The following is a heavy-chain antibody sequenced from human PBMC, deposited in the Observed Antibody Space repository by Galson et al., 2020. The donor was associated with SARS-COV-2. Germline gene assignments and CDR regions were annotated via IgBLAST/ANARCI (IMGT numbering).Heavy chain of an antibody. CDR1: GGSISSGGYY. D-gene: IGHD6-19*01. Sequence: SETLSLTCTVSGGSISSGGYYWSWIRQHPGKGLEWIVYIYYSGSTYCNPSLKSRVTISVDTSKNQFSLKLSSVTAADTAVYYCARVKRQWLVVRYVDYWGQGTLVTVSS. V-gene: IGHV4-31*03. CDR2: IYYSGST. J-gene: IGHJ4*02. CDR3: ARVKRQWLVVRYVDY.